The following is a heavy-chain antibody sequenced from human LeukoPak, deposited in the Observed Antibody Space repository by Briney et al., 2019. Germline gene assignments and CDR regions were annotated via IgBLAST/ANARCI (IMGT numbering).Heavy chain of an antibody. CDR3: ARGLPAHNWFDP. D-gene: IGHD2-2*01. CDR1: GFTFSSYS. V-gene: IGHV3-21*01. CDR2: ISSSSSYI. J-gene: IGHJ5*02. Sequence: GGSLRLSCAASGFTFSSYSMNWVHQAPGKGLEWVSSISSSSSYIYYADSVKGRFTISRDNAKNSLYLQMNSLRAEDTAVYYCARGLPAHNWFDPWGQGTLVTVSS.